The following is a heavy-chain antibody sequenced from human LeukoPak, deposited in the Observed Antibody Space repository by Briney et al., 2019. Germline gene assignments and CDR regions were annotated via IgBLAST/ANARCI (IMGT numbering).Heavy chain of an antibody. J-gene: IGHJ6*03. D-gene: IGHD3-10*01. CDR3: ARAGGLLSYYYMDV. CDR2: FAPEDGET. CDR1: GYTLTELS. Sequence: ASVKVSCKASGYTLTELSMHWVRQAPGRGLEWMGGFAPEDGETIYAQQFHGRVTNTADTSTDTAYMELSSLRSEDTAIYYCARAGGLLSYYYMDVWGKGTTVTVSS. V-gene: IGHV1-24*01.